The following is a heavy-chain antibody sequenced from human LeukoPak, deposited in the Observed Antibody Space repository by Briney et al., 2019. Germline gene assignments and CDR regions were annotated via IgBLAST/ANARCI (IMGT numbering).Heavy chain of an antibody. D-gene: IGHD3-22*01. V-gene: IGHV3-53*01. CDR1: GFTVSSNY. CDR3: AREAHYYDSSGYFDY. CDR2: IYSGGST. J-gene: IGHJ4*02. Sequence: GGSLILSCAASGFTVSSNYMSRVRQAPGKGLEWVSVIYSGGSTYYADSVKGRFTISRDNSKNTLYLQMNSLRAEDTAVYYCAREAHYYDSSGYFDYWGQGTLVTVSS.